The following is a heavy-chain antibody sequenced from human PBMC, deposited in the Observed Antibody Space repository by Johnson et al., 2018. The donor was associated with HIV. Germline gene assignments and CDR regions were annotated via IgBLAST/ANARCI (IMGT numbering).Heavy chain of an antibody. CDR1: GFTLTTYA. CDR2: ISSDGNNK. CDR3: AKDPRYKYGGAFDI. J-gene: IGHJ3*02. Sequence: QVQLVESGGGVVQAGRSLRLSCAASGFTLTTYAMHWVRQAPGKGLEWVAVISSDGNNKYYADSVKGRFTISRDNSMNTLYLQMNSLTIDDTAVYYCAKDPRYKYGGAFDIWGQGTMVTVSS. V-gene: IGHV3-30*18. D-gene: IGHD3-16*01.